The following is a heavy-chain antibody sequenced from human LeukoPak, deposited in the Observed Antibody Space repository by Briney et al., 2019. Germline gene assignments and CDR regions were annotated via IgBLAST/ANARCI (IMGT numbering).Heavy chain of an antibody. CDR2: ISSNGRST. D-gene: IGHD1-14*01. V-gene: IGHV3-64D*09. CDR3: VKDRTGGRVAFDI. CDR1: GFTFSSYA. Sequence: GGSLRLSCAASGFTFSSYAMHWVRQAPGKGLEYVSAISSNGRSTYYADSVKGRFTISRDNSQNTLYLQMSSLRAEDTAVYYCVKDRTGGRVAFDIWGQGTMVTVSS. J-gene: IGHJ3*02.